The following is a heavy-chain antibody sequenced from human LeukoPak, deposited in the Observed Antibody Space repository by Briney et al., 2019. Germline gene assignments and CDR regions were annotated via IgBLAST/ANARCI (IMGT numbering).Heavy chain of an antibody. CDR3: ARDWAARRGDYYYYGMDV. CDR1: GFTFSSYG. V-gene: IGHV3-33*01. Sequence: GGSLRLSCAASGFTFSSYGMHWVRQAPGEGLEWVAVIWYDGSNKYYADSVKGRFTISRDNSKNTLYLQMNSLRAEDTAVYYCARDWAARRGDYYYYGMDVWGQGTTVTVSS. CDR2: IWYDGSNK. D-gene: IGHD6-6*01. J-gene: IGHJ6*02.